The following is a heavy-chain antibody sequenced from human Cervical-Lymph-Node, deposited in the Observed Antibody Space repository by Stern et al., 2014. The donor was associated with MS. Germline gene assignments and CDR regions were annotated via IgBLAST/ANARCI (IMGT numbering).Heavy chain of an antibody. D-gene: IGHD6-6*01. CDR2: IYWDDDT. J-gene: IGHJ4*02. CDR1: GFSLTTNGVA. V-gene: IGHV2-5*02. CDR3: AHRDDWQLDFAY. Sequence: QVTLRESGPTLVIPTQTLTLTCTFSGFSLTTNGVAVGWIRQPPGKALEWLALIYWDDDTRYIPSLKSRLTITKDTSKNQVLLTMTNVEPVDTATYYCAHRDDWQLDFAYWGQGILVTVSS.